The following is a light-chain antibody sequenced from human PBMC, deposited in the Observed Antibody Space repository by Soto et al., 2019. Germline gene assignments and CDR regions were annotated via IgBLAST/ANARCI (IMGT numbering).Light chain of an antibody. Sequence: DIQMTQSPSSLSASVGDRVTITCRASQSISRYLNWYQQKPGKAPKLMIYAASGLHSGVPSRFSGSGSGTDFTLTISSLQPEDFATYYCQQSYSTPPITFGQGTRLEI. CDR2: AAS. CDR3: QQSYSTPPIT. CDR1: QSISRY. J-gene: IGKJ5*01. V-gene: IGKV1-39*01.